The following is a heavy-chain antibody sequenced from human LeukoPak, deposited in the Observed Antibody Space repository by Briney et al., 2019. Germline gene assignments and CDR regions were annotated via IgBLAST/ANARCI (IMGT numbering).Heavy chain of an antibody. CDR3: ARDMGAARVLRFDP. V-gene: IGHV4-31*03. CDR2: ASYSGIP. Sequence: SETLSLTCTVSSGSISSGEYHWTWIRQLPGKGLEWIGYASYSGIPDSNPALKSRVTISLDTSKNQFSLKLNSVTAADTAVYYCARDMGAARVLRFDPWGQGILVTVSS. J-gene: IGHJ5*02. CDR1: SGSISSGEYH. D-gene: IGHD6-25*01.